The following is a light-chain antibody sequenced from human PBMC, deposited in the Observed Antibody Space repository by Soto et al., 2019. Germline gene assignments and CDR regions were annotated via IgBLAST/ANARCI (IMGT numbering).Light chain of an antibody. CDR1: SSDVGAYNY. CDR3: SSYAGSDVFV. V-gene: IGLV2-8*01. J-gene: IGLJ1*01. CDR2: EVN. Sequence: SVLTQPPSASGSPGQSVTISCTGTSSDVGAYNYVAWYQQRPGKAPKLMIYEVNKRPSGVPDRFSGSRSGNTASLTVSGLQTEDEADYYCSSYAGSDVFVFGTGTKVTVL.